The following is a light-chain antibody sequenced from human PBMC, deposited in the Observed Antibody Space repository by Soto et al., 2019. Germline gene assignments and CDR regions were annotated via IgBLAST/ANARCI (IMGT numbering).Light chain of an antibody. V-gene: IGKV1-9*01. CDR1: QDIAIY. CDR3: QQLRMYPST. Sequence: IQLTQSPSSLSASVGDRVTITCRASQDIAIYLAWYQQKPGEAPKLLIYAASPLYGGVPSRFSGSGSGTDVALTIPSLQDEDFATYYCQQLRMYPSTFGGGTKVEIK. CDR2: AAS. J-gene: IGKJ4*01.